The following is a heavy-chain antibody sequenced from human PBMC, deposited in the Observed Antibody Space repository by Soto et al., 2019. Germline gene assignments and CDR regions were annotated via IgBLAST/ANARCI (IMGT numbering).Heavy chain of an antibody. CDR1: GDSFTTDW. CDR2: IYPGDSRT. V-gene: IGHV5-51*01. D-gene: IGHD2-21*02. J-gene: IGHJ5*02. Sequence: GESLKISCKTSGDSFTTDWIGWGRQMPGKGLEWMGVIYPGDSRTRYSPPFQGQVTMTRNTSISTAYMELSSLRSEDTAVYYCARMDNGDLSSIVWSDPWGQGTLVTVYS. CDR3: ARMDNGDLSSIVWSDP.